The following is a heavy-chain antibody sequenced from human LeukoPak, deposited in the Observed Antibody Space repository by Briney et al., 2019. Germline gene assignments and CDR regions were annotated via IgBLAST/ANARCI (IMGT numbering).Heavy chain of an antibody. J-gene: IGHJ2*01. D-gene: IGHD3-9*01. Sequence: SETLSLTCTVSGDSISSYYWSWIRQPPGKGLEWIGYIYYSGSTNYNPSLKSRVTISLDTSKNQFSLNLSSVAAADTAVYYCARDILTGYYHGYFDLWGRGTLVTVSS. V-gene: IGHV4-59*01. CDR1: GDSISSYY. CDR3: ARDILTGYYHGYFDL. CDR2: IYYSGST.